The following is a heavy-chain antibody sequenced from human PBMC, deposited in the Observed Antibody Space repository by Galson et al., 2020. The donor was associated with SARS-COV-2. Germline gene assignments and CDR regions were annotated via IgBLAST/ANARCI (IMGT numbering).Heavy chain of an antibody. CDR2: ISSSSSTI. V-gene: IGHV3-48*02. CDR3: ARDRPRNYYDSSGSFDY. Sequence: GESLKISCAASGFTFSSYSMNWVRQAPGKGLEWVSYISSSSSTIYYADSVKGRFTISRDNAKNSLYLQMNSLRDEDTAVYYCARDRPRNYYDSSGSFDYWGQGTLVTVSS. J-gene: IGHJ4*02. CDR1: GFTFSSYS. D-gene: IGHD3-22*01.